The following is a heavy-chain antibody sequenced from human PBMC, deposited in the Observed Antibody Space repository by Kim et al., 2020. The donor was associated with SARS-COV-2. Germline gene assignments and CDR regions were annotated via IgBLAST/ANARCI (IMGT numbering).Heavy chain of an antibody. Sequence: SVKVSCKASGGTFSSYAISWVRQAPGQGLEWMGRIIPILGIANYAQKFQGRVTITADKSTSTAYMELSSLRSEDTAVYYCARVGYFDYSFDYWGQGTLVTVSA. CDR2: IIPILGIA. V-gene: IGHV1-69*04. CDR3: ARVGYFDYSFDY. D-gene: IGHD3-9*01. J-gene: IGHJ4*02. CDR1: GGTFSSYA.